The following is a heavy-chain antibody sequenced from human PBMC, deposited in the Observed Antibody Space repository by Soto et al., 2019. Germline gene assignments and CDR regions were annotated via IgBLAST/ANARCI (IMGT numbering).Heavy chain of an antibody. CDR1: GFTFSRYG. Sequence: QVQLVESGGGVVQPGRSLRLSCAASGFTFSRYGMHWVRQAPGKGLEWVAVISFDGSYKYYADSVKGRFTISRDNSKSTLYLQMNSLRAEDTAVYYCAKSHDYGDYFDYWGQGTLVTVSS. J-gene: IGHJ4*02. CDR2: ISFDGSYK. V-gene: IGHV3-30*18. D-gene: IGHD4-17*01. CDR3: AKSHDYGDYFDY.